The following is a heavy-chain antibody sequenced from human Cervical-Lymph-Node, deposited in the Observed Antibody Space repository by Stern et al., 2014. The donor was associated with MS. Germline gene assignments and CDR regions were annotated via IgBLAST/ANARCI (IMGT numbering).Heavy chain of an antibody. D-gene: IGHD2-21*02. CDR3: AKVGVTGPTDAFDV. J-gene: IGHJ3*01. V-gene: IGHV5-51*01. CDR2: IYGDYSDI. Sequence: EVQLVESGSEVKRPGESLKISCKGSGYTFTNYYIAWGRQMAGQGLEWMGIIYGDYSDIRYRPSFQGQGTISSDKCINTDKLEWGSLKASDTAIYYCAKVGVTGPTDAFDVWGQGTMVFVSS. CDR1: GYTFTNYY.